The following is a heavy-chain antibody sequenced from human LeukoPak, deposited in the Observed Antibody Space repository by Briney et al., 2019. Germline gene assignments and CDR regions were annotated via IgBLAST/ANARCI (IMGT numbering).Heavy chain of an antibody. CDR3: GCGPYAYF. CDR2: IKQDGTEK. D-gene: IGHD2/OR15-2a*01. V-gene: IGHV3-7*01. CDR1: GFTFSDYW. J-gene: IGHJ4*02. Sequence: GGSLRLSCAASGFTFSDYWLSWVRQAPGKGLGWVANIKQDGTEKNYVDSVKGRFTISRDNARNSLYLQMDVLRSADEAAYYSGCGPYAYFWGQETLVSVSS.